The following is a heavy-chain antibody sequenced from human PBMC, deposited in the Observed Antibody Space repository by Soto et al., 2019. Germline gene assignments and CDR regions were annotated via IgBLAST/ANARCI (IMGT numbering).Heavy chain of an antibody. V-gene: IGHV3-21*01. CDR3: ARDIPGWSGVYYYYGMDV. CDR1: GFTFSSYS. CDR2: ISSSSSYI. Sequence: GGSLRLSCAASGFTFSSYSMNWVRQAPGKGLEWVSSISSSSSYIYYADSVKGRFTISRDNAKNSLYLLMNSLRAEDTAVYYGARDIPGWSGVYYYYGMDVWGQGTTVTVSS. D-gene: IGHD6-19*01. J-gene: IGHJ6*02.